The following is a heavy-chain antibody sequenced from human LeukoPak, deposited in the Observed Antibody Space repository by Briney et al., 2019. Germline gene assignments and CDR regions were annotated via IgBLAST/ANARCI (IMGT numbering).Heavy chain of an antibody. V-gene: IGHV1-18*01. CDR2: ISAYNGNT. J-gene: IGHJ3*02. Sequence: ASVKVSCKASGYTFTSYGISWVRQAPGQGLEWMGWISAYNGNTNYAQKFQGRVTMTEDTSTDTAYMELSSLRSEDTAVYYCATGVILTGYFLSAFDIWGQGTMVTVSS. CDR3: ATGVILTGYFLSAFDI. D-gene: IGHD3-9*01. CDR1: GYTFTSYG.